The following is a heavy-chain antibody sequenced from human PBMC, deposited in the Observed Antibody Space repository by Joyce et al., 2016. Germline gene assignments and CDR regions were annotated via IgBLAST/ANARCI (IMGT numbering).Heavy chain of an antibody. CDR3: ARITYDSSGAKSPFDY. CDR2: IDWDDDK. CDR1: GFSLSTSGMC. V-gene: IGHV2-70*15. D-gene: IGHD3-22*01. Sequence: QVTLRESGPALVKPTQTLTLTCTFSGFSLSTSGMCVNWIRQPPGKDLEWLARIDWDDDKWYSTSLKTRLTISKDTSKNQVVLTMTNMDPVDTATYYCARITYDSSGAKSPFDYWGLGTLVTVSS. J-gene: IGHJ4*02.